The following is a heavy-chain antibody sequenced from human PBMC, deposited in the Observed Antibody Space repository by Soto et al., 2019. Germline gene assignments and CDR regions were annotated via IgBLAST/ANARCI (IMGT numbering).Heavy chain of an antibody. CDR1: GYTFNRYG. CDR2: ISGYNGNI. Sequence: QVQLVQSGDEVKKPGASVKVSCKASGYTFNRYGLSWVRQAPGQGLEWMGWISGYNGNIKNAQKCQDRVTMTTDTSTSTAYMELRSLRSDDTAVYYCARHGASILNGMDVWGQGTTVTVSS. V-gene: IGHV1-18*01. J-gene: IGHJ6*02. D-gene: IGHD4-17*01. CDR3: ARHGASILNGMDV.